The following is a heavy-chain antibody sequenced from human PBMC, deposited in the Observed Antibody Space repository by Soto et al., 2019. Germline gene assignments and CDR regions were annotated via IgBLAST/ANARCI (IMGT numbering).Heavy chain of an antibody. J-gene: IGHJ5*02. D-gene: IGHD3-10*01. V-gene: IGHV1-18*01. CDR1: GYTFTNYG. CDR3: ARGVGSGTYYNQYNWFDP. Sequence: ASVKVSCKASGYTFTNYGISWVRQAPGQGLEWMGWINTYNGNTNHAQKLQGRVTMTTDTSTSTAYMKLRSLRSDDTAVYYCARGVGSGTYYNQYNWFDPWGQGTLVTV. CDR2: INTYNGNT.